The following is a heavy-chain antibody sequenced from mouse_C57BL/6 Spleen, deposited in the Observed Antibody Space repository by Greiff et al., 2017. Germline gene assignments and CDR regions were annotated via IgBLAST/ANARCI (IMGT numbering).Heavy chain of an antibody. D-gene: IGHD2-3*01. J-gene: IGHJ3*01. CDR2: IRLKSDNYAT. CDR1: GFTFSNYW. V-gene: IGHV6-3*01. CDR3: TLYDGYYEEFAY. Sequence: DVMLVESGGGLVQPGGSMKLSCVASGFTFSNYWMNWVRQSPEKGLEWVAQIRLKSDNYATHYAESVKGRFTISRDDSKSSVYLQMNNLRAEDTGIYCCTLYDGYYEEFAYWGQGTLVTVSA.